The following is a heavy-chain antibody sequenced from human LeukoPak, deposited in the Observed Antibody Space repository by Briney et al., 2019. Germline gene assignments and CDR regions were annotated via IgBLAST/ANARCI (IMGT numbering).Heavy chain of an antibody. Sequence: ASVEVSCKASGYNSMSFGISWVKQAPGQGLEWMGWISVHYGNTNYAQKFQDRFTMTTDTSTSTAYMELRSLRSDDTAVYYCGTGPHYFDIWGQGTLVTVSS. CDR2: ISVHYGNT. D-gene: IGHD1-1*01. J-gene: IGHJ4*02. CDR1: GYNSMSFG. CDR3: GTGPHYFDI. V-gene: IGHV1-18*01.